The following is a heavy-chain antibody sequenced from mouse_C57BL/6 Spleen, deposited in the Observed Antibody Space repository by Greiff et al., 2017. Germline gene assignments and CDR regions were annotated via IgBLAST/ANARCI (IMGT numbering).Heavy chain of an antibody. J-gene: IGHJ3*01. CDR1: GYTFTDYE. D-gene: IGHD1-1*01. CDR3: AYGSSPALFAY. CDR2: IDPETGGT. Sequence: QVQLQQSGAELVRPGASVTLSCKASGYTFTDYEMHWVKQTPVHGLEWIGAIDPETGGTDYNQKFKGKAILTADKSSSTAYMELSSLTSEDSAVYFCAYGSSPALFAYWGQGTLVTVSA. V-gene: IGHV1-15*01.